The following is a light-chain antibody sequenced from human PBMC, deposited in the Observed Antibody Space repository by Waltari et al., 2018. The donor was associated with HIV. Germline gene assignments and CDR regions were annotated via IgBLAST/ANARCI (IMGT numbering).Light chain of an antibody. CDR1: SSDVGSYNL. V-gene: IGLV2-23*02. Sequence: QSALTQPASVSGSPGQSITTSCTGTSSDVGSYNLVSWYQQHPGKAPKLMIYEVSKRPSGVSNRFSGSKSGNTAALTIFGLQGEDEADYYCCSYAGSSTPVVFGGGTKLTVL. CDR2: EVS. CDR3: CSYAGSSTPVV. J-gene: IGLJ2*01.